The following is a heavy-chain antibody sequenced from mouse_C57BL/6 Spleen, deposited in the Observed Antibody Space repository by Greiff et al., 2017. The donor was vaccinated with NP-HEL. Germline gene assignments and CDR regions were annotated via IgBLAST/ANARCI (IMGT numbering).Heavy chain of an antibody. CDR1: GYTFTSYW. Sequence: QVQLKQPGAELVKPGASVKVSCKASGYTFTSYWMHWVKQRPGQGLEWIGRIHPSDSDTNYNQKFKGKATLTVDKSSSTAYMQLSSLTSEDSAVYYCAILGYYYGSSWYFDVWGTGTTVTVSS. V-gene: IGHV1-74*01. CDR2: IHPSDSDT. D-gene: IGHD1-1*01. CDR3: AILGYYYGSSWYFDV. J-gene: IGHJ1*03.